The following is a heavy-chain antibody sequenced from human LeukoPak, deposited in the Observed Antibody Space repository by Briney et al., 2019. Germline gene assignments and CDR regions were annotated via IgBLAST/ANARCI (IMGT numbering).Heavy chain of an antibody. D-gene: IGHD5-24*01. J-gene: IGHJ6*03. CDR3: AKDGGLHLYYYYNYMDI. CDR1: GFTFNSYG. CDR2: IRYDGSYE. V-gene: IGHV3-30*02. Sequence: GGSLRLSCAASGFTFNSYGMHWVRQAPGKGLEWVAFIRYDGSYEYYADSVKGRFTISRDNSKTTLYLQMNSLRSEDTAVYYCAKDGGLHLYYYYNYMDIWGKGTTVTVSS.